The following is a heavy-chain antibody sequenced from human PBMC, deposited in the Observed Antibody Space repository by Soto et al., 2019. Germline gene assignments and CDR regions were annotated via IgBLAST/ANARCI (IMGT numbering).Heavy chain of an antibody. V-gene: IGHV1-69*13. D-gene: IGHD6-6*01. Sequence: ASVKVSCKASGGTFSSYAISWVRQAPGQGLEWMGGIIPIFGTANHAQKFQGRVTITADESTSTAYMELSSLRSEDTAVYYCADSSSSGSYYYYYGMDVWGQGTTVTVSS. CDR3: ADSSSSGSYYYYYGMDV. CDR2: IIPIFGTA. CDR1: GGTFSSYA. J-gene: IGHJ6*02.